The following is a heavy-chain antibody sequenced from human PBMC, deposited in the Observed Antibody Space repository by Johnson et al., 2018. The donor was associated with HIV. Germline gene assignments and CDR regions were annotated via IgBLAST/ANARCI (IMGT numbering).Heavy chain of an antibody. D-gene: IGHD1-7*01. J-gene: IGHJ3*02. CDR1: GFTFSSYD. V-gene: IGHV3-13*01. CDR2: IGTAGDT. CDR3: ARDTVRGELELPDGFDI. Sequence: VQLVESGGGLVQPGGSLRLSCAASGFTFSSYDMHWVRQATGKGLEWVSAIGTAGDTYYTDSVKGRFTTYRDNSKNTVYLQMNSLRAEDTAVYYCARDTVRGELELPDGFDIWGQGTMVTVSS.